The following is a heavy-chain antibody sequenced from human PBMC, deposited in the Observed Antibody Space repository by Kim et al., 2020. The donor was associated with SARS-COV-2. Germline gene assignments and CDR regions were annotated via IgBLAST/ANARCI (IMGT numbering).Heavy chain of an antibody. J-gene: IGHJ6*02. CDR1: GFTFDDYG. Sequence: GGSLRLSCAASGFTFDDYGMSWVRQAPGKGLEWVSGINWNGGSTGYADSVKGRFTISRDNAKNSLYLQMNSLRAEDTALYHCARVRYDSSGHYYYGMDVWGQGTPVTVSS. V-gene: IGHV3-20*01. D-gene: IGHD3-22*01. CDR2: INWNGGST. CDR3: ARVRYDSSGHYYYGMDV.